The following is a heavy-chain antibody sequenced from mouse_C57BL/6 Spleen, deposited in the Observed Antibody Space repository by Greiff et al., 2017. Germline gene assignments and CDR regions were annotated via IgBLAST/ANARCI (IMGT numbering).Heavy chain of an antibody. D-gene: IGHD1-1*01. CDR2: IDPETGGT. CDR3: TREGTTVVARGFAY. V-gene: IGHV1-15*01. CDR1: GYTFTDYE. J-gene: IGHJ3*01. Sequence: QVHVKQSGAELVRPGASVTLSCKASGYTFTDYEMHWVKQTPVHGLEWIGAIDPETGGTAYNQKFKGKAILTADKSSSTAYMELRSLTSEDSAVYYCTREGTTVVARGFAYWGQGTLVTVSA.